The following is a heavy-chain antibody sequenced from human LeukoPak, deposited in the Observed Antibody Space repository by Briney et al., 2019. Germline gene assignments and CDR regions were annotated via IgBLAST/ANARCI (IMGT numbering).Heavy chain of an antibody. CDR1: GGSFSGYY. J-gene: IGHJ4*02. CDR3: ARGVYYDILTGYYSPYFDY. Sequence: SETLSLTCAVYGGSFSGYYWSWIRQPPGKGLEWIGEINHSGSTNYNPSLKSRVTISVDTSKNQFSLKLSSVTAADTAVYYCARGVYYDILTGYYSPYFDYWGQGTLVTVSS. CDR2: INHSGST. D-gene: IGHD3-9*01. V-gene: IGHV4-34*01.